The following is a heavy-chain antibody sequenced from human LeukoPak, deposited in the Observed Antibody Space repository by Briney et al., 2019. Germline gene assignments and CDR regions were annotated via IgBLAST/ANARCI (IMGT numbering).Heavy chain of an antibody. Sequence: SETLSLTCAVYGGSFSGYYWSWIRQPPGKGLEWIGEINHSGSTNYNPSLKSRVTISVDTSKNQFSLRLSSVTAADTAVYYCARALVGATTRNYYYYMDVWGKGTTVTVSS. CDR2: INHSGST. V-gene: IGHV4-34*01. CDR3: ARALVGATTRNYYYYMDV. J-gene: IGHJ6*03. CDR1: GGSFSGYY. D-gene: IGHD1-26*01.